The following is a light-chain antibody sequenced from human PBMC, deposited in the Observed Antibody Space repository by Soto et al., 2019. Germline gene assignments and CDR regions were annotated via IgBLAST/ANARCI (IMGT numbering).Light chain of an antibody. CDR2: GVS. Sequence: EIVLTQSPATLSVSPGERATLSCRASQSVSSNLAWYQQKPGQAPRLLIYGVSGRAAGIPDRFSGSGSGTDFTLTISRLEPEDFALYHCHQYGGSPPTFGQGTKVDIK. J-gene: IGKJ1*01. CDR1: QSVSSN. CDR3: HQYGGSPPT. V-gene: IGKV3-20*01.